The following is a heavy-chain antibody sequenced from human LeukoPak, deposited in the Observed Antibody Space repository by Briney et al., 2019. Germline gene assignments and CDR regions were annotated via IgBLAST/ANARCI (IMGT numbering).Heavy chain of an antibody. D-gene: IGHD4-17*01. CDR2: IIPIFGAA. CDR1: EGTLSSYA. V-gene: IGHV1-69*13. CDR3: ARDGRDYAHPSPFDY. Sequence: SVKVSCKASEGTLSSYAFTWVRQAPGQGLEWMGGIIPIFGAANYAQKFQGRVTITADETTSTAYMELSSLRSEDTAVYYCARDGRDYAHPSPFDYWGQGTLVTVSS. J-gene: IGHJ4*02.